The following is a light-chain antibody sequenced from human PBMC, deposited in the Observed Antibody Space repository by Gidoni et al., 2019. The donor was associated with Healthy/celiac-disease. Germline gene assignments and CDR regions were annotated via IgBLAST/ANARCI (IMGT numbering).Light chain of an antibody. J-gene: IGLJ2*01. CDR3: SSYTSSSTV. CDR2: EVS. Sequence: QSALTQPASVSGPPGQSITISCTGTSSDVGGYNYVSWYQQHPGKDPKLMIYEVSNRPSGVSNRFSGSKSGNTASLTISGLQAEDEADYYCSSYTSSSTVFGGGTKLTVL. V-gene: IGLV2-14*01. CDR1: SSDVGGYNY.